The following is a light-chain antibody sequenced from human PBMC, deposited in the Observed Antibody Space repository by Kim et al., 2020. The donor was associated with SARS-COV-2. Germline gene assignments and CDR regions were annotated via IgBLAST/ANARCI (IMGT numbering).Light chain of an antibody. Sequence: EVVLTQSPATLSLSPGERATLSCRASQSIGSYLAWYQQKPGQAPRLLIYDATNRATGIPARFSGSGSGTDFSLTISSLESEDFAVYYCQQRGAWPLTFGEGTKVDIK. CDR2: DAT. V-gene: IGKV3-11*01. J-gene: IGKJ4*01. CDR3: QQRGAWPLT. CDR1: QSIGSY.